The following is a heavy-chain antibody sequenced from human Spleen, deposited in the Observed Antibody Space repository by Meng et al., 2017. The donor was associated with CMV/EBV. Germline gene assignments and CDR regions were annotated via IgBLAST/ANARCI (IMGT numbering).Heavy chain of an antibody. Sequence: GSLRLSCTVSGDSISGYYWTWIRQPPGKGLEWIGYIYYSESTNYNPSLKSRVTMSVDTSKNQFSLKLSSVTAADTAVYYCARSQLGIWVFDNWGQGALVTVSS. CDR1: GDSISGYY. V-gene: IGHV4-59*01. D-gene: IGHD7-27*01. CDR3: ARSQLGIWVFDN. CDR2: IYYSEST. J-gene: IGHJ4*02.